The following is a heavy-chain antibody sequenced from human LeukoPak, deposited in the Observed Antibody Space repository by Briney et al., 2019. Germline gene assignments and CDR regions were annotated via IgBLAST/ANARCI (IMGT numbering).Heavy chain of an antibody. CDR2: IVVGSGNT. CDR1: GFTFTSSA. V-gene: IGHV1-58*01. CDR3: AADDVTTGTKTALGY. J-gene: IGHJ4*02. D-gene: IGHD1-1*01. Sequence: SVKVSCEASGFTFTSSAVQWVRQARGQGLEWIGWIVVGSGNTNYAQKFQERVTINRDMSTSTAYMELSSLRSEDTAVYYCAADDVTTGTKTALGYWGQGTLVTVSS.